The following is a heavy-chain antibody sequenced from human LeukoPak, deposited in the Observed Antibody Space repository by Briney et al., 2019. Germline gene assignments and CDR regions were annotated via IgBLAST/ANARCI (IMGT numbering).Heavy chain of an antibody. CDR3: AKGLAGRFNAFDI. V-gene: IGHV3-21*04. D-gene: IGHD3-16*01. CDR2: ISSSSSYI. CDR1: GFTFSSYS. J-gene: IGHJ3*02. Sequence: GGSLRLSCAASGFTFSSYSMNWVRQAPGKGLEWVSSISSSSSYIYYADSVKGRFTISRDNAKNSLYLQMNSLRAEDTAVYYCAKGLAGRFNAFDIWGQGTMVTVSS.